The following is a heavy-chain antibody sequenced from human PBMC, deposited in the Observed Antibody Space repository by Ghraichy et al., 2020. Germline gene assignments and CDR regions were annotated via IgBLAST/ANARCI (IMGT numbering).Heavy chain of an antibody. V-gene: IGHV1-3*01. CDR1: GYTFTNYA. J-gene: IGHJ5*02. D-gene: IGHD3-10*02. CDR2: INAGKNNT. CDR3: ARAFSDPVFRVCGGGPFNWFGP. Sequence: ASVKVSCEASGYTFTNYALHWVRQAPGQRLQWRGWINAGKNNTEYSQKFLGRVTISRDASANKAYMELSSLTSEDSDVYYCARAFSDPVFRVCGGGPFNWFGPWVQGTMVTVSS.